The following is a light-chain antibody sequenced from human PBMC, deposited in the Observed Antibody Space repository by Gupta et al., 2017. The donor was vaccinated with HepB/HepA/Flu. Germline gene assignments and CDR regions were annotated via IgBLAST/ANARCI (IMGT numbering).Light chain of an antibody. V-gene: IGKV1-39*01. CDR3: LQTDSHPLT. CDR2: VAS. CDR1: QSVDSY. Sequence: DIQMTQSPSSLSASVGDTVTISCRASQSVDSYLNWYQQKPGRAPKRLIYVASSLQRGVPSRFRGSGSGTDFTLSIRGLQPEDFATYYCLQTDSHPLTFGQGTRIEIK. J-gene: IGKJ5*01.